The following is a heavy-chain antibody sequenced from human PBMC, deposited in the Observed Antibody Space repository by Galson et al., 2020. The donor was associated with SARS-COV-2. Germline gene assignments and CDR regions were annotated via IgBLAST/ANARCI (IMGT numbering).Heavy chain of an antibody. Sequence: GGSLRLSCVASGFTSSRYGMSWVRQAPAQGLDWVATKSATTYHTASVRRRFIISRDDSKNTLYLQMNGLSADDTAVYYCAKDFVRGIGYMDVWGPGTTVTVSS. CDR3: AKDFVRGIGYMDV. CDR2: KSATT. J-gene: IGHJ6*03. V-gene: IGHV3-23*01. D-gene: IGHD3-10*02. CDR1: GFTSSRYG.